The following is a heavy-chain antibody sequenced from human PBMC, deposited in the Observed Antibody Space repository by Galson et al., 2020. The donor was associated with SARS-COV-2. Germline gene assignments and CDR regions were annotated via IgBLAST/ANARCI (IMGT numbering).Heavy chain of an antibody. CDR3: ARAPVGRNWFDP. D-gene: IGHD1-26*01. J-gene: IGHJ5*02. Sequence: SETLSLTCTVSGGSISSYYWSWFRQPPGKGLEWIGYIYYSGNTNYNPTLKSRVTISVDTSKNQFSPELNSVTPADTAVYYCARAPVGRNWFDPWGQGTLVTVSS. CDR2: IYYSGNT. V-gene: IGHV4-59*13. CDR1: GGSISSYY.